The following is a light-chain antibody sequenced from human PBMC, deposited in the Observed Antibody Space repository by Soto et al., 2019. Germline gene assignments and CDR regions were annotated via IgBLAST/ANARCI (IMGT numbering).Light chain of an antibody. CDR1: QSVSSN. J-gene: IGKJ2*01. Sequence: EIVLTQSPATLSVSPGERATLSCRASQSVSSNLAWYQQKPGQAPRLLIYGASTRATGIPARFSGSGSGTEFTLTISSLQSEDFATYFCQQSYSSPLYTFGQGTKLEI. V-gene: IGKV3-15*01. CDR2: GAS. CDR3: QQSYSSPLYT.